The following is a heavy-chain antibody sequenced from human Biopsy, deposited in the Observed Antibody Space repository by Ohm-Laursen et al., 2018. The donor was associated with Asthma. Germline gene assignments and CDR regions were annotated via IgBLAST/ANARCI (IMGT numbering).Heavy chain of an antibody. Sequence: SLRLSCAASGFTFSSYGMYWVRQAPGKGLEWVAVISHDGSNKYYADSVKGRFTISRDNSKNSLYLQMNSLRAEDTAVYYCAKDTEGRYDFWSGLSYNYYGMDVWGQGTTVTVSS. CDR1: GFTFSSYG. CDR2: ISHDGSNK. D-gene: IGHD3-3*01. J-gene: IGHJ6*02. V-gene: IGHV3-30*18. CDR3: AKDTEGRYDFWSGLSYNYYGMDV.